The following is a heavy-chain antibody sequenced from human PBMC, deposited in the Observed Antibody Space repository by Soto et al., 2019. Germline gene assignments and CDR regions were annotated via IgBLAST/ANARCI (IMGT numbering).Heavy chain of an antibody. V-gene: IGHV5-51*01. J-gene: IGHJ6*02. CDR2: IYPGDSDT. CDR1: GYIFTKHW. CDR3: ARQNVGYCSGGSCETYGMDV. Sequence: GESLKISCQGSGYIFTKHWIGWVRQMPGKGLEWMGIIYPGDSDTRYSPSFQGQVTISADKSISTAYLQWSSLKASDTAMYYCARQNVGYCSGGSCETYGMDVWGQGTTVTVSS. D-gene: IGHD2-15*01.